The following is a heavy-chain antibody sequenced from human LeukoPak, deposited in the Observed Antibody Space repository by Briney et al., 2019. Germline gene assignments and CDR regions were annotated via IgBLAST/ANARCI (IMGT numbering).Heavy chain of an antibody. CDR1: GFTFSSYA. CDR2: ISSNGGST. D-gene: IGHD3-22*01. CDR3: ARSSTSYYDSSGGSDY. Sequence: GGSLRLSCAASGFTFSSYAMHWVRQAPGKGLEYVSAISSNGGSTYYANSVKGRFTISRDNSKNTLYLQVGSLRAEDMAVYYCARSSTSYYDSSGGSDYWGQGTLVTVSS. J-gene: IGHJ4*02. V-gene: IGHV3-64*01.